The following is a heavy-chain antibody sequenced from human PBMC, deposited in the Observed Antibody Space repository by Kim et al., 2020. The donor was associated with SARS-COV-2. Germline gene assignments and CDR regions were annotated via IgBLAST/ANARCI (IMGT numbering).Heavy chain of an antibody. CDR1: GYRFSNYA. Sequence: ASVKVSCKASGYRFSNYAMNWLRQAPGQGLEWMGWINPSTGNPTYAPAFRGRFVFSLDTSVSTAYLEIRGLKTEDTAVYYCARMGKGGSFDWFDPWGQGTLVTVSS. J-gene: IGHJ5*02. D-gene: IGHD3-10*01. CDR3: ARMGKGGSFDWFDP. V-gene: IGHV7-4-1*02. CDR2: INPSTGNP.